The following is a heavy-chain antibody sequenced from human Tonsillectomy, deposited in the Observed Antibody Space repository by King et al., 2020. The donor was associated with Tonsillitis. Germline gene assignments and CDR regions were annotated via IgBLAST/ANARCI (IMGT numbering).Heavy chain of an antibody. CDR2: IIHIFGTA. V-gene: IGHV1-69*01. D-gene: IGHD6-13*01. CDR1: GGTFSSYA. CDR3: ARAPGVSGYFDY. J-gene: IGHJ4*02. Sequence: QLVQSGAEVKKPGFSVKLSCKASGGTFSSYAISCVRQAPGQGLEWMAGIIHIFGTANYAQKVQGRVTITADESMSTAYMELSSLRSEDTAVYYCARAPGVSGYFDYWGQGTLVTVSS.